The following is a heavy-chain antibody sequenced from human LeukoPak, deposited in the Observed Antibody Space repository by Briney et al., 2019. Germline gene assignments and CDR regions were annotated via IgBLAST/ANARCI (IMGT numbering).Heavy chain of an antibody. J-gene: IGHJ4*02. CDR3: ARYHCSGGSCYFDY. Sequence: GSLRLSCAVSGFTFSNYAMSWIRRPPGKGLEWIGYIYYSGSTNYNPSLTSRVTISVDTSKNQFSLKLSSVTAADTAVYYCARYHCSGGSCYFDYWGQGTLVTVSS. V-gene: IGHV4-59*01. CDR1: GFTFSNYA. CDR2: IYYSGST. D-gene: IGHD2-15*01.